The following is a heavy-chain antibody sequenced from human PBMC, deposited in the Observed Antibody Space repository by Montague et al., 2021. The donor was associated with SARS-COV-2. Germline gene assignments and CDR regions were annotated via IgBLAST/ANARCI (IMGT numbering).Heavy chain of an antibody. J-gene: IGHJ6*02. CDR2: IYYSWST. CDR1: GGSISSYY. CDR3: ARGSVEGCSSTSCKYWGYYGMAV. V-gene: IGHV4-59*01. Sequence: SETLSLTCTVSGGSISSYYWSWIRQPPGKGLEWIGYIYYSWSTNYNPSFKSRVTISVYTSRNQFSMKLSSVTAADTAVYYCARGSVEGCSSTSCKYWGYYGMAVWGQGTTVTVSS. D-gene: IGHD2-2*01.